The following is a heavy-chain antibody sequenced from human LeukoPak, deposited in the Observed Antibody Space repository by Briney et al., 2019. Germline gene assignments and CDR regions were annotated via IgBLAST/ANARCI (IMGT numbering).Heavy chain of an antibody. J-gene: IGHJ4*02. CDR2: INHSGST. Sequence: SETLSLTCAVYGGSFSGYYWSWIRQPPGKGLEWIGEINHSGSTNYNPSLKSRVTISVDTSKNQFSLKLSSVTAADTAVYYCARARYSSSWFSRPFNYWGQGTLVTVSS. CDR3: ARARYSSSWFSRPFNY. V-gene: IGHV4-34*01. CDR1: GGSFSGYY. D-gene: IGHD6-13*01.